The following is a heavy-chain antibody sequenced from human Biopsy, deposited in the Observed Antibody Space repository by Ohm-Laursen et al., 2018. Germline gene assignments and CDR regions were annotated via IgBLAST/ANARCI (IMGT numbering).Heavy chain of an antibody. J-gene: IGHJ6*02. CDR3: ARATNSTGWPYHYFYGMDV. D-gene: IGHD2/OR15-2a*01. CDR2: IYYSGST. V-gene: IGHV4-59*01. Sequence: GTLSLTCTVSGGSISSDYWSWIRQTPGKGLEWIGYIYYSGSTNYNPSLESRVTLSMDTSKRQFSLRLNSVTAADTAVYYCARATNSTGWPYHYFYGMDVWGQGTTVTVSS. CDR1: GGSISSDY.